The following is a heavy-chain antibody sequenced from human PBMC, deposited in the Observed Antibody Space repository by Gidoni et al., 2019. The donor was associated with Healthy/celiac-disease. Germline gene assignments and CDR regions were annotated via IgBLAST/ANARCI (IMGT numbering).Heavy chain of an antibody. D-gene: IGHD3-10*01. CDR1: VYTFTGYY. CDR2: INPNSGGT. CDR3: ATLPLGDYGMDV. J-gene: IGHJ6*02. V-gene: IGHV1-2*02. Sequence: QVQLVQSGAAVTKPGASVKVSCKASVYTFTGYYMHWVRQAPGQGLEWMGWINPNSGGTNYAQKFQGRVTMTRDTSISTAYMELSRLRSDDTAVYYCATLPLGDYGMDVWGQGTTVTVSS.